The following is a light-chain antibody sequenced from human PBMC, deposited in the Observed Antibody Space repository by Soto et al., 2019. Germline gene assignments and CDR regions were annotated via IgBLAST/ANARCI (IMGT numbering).Light chain of an antibody. J-gene: IGKJ1*01. CDR1: QSVSSN. Sequence: EIVMTQSPATLSVSTGERATLSCRASQSVSSNLAWYQQKPGQAPRLLIYGASSRATGIPDRFSGSGSGTDFTLIISRLEPEDFAMYYCQQYGSSPRTFGQGTKVDIK. CDR3: QQYGSSPRT. CDR2: GAS. V-gene: IGKV3-20*01.